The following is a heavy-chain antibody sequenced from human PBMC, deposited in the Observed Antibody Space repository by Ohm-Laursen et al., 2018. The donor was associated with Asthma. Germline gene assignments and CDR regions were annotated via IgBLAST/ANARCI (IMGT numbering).Heavy chain of an antibody. CDR2: FDPEDGET. D-gene: IGHD6-13*01. Sequence: ASVKVSCNVSGYTLTELSMHWVRQAPGKGLEWMGGFDPEDGETIYAQKFQGRVTMTEDTSTDTAYMELSSLRSEDTAVYYCATRRPPIIAAAGDNWFDPWGQGTMVTVSS. J-gene: IGHJ5*02. CDR1: GYTLTELS. V-gene: IGHV1-24*01. CDR3: ATRRPPIIAAAGDNWFDP.